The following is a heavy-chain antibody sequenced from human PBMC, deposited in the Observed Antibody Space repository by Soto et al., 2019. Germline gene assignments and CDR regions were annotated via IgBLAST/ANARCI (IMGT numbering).Heavy chain of an antibody. V-gene: IGHV1-2*04. CDR1: GYTFTGYY. CDR3: ARDLSRPSIAVAGTDAFDI. CDR2: INPNSGGT. D-gene: IGHD6-19*01. J-gene: IGHJ3*02. Sequence: ASVKVSCKASGYTFTGYYMHWVRQAPGQGLEWMGWINPNSGGTNYAQKFQGWVTMTRDTSISTAYMELSRLRSDDTAVYYCARDLSRPSIAVAGTDAFDIWRQGTMVTVSS.